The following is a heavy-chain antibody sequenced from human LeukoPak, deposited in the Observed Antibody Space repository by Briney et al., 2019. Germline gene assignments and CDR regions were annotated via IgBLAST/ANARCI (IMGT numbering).Heavy chain of an antibody. D-gene: IGHD2/OR15-2a*01. Sequence: GGSLRLSCAASGFSVSDNYVSWVRQAPGKGLEWVSVFYSGGSTHYADSVKGRFTISGDNSKNTVYLQMSSLRAEDTAVYYCATSNKDYFDYWGQGTLVTVSP. V-gene: IGHV3-53*01. CDR3: ATSNKDYFDY. CDR1: GFSVSDNY. CDR2: FYSGGST. J-gene: IGHJ4*02.